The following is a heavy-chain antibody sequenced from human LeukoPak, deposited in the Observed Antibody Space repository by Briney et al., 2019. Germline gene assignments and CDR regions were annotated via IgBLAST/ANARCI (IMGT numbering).Heavy chain of an antibody. V-gene: IGHV4-34*01. J-gene: IGHJ3*02. CDR2: INHSGST. Sequence: SETLSLTCAVDCGSFSGYYWSWIRQPPGKGLEWIGEINHSGSTNYNPSLKSRVTISVDTSKDQSSLKLSSVTAADTAVYYCASPGGLLWFGESAFDIWGQGTMVTVSS. CDR3: ASPGGLLWFGESAFDI. D-gene: IGHD3-10*01. CDR1: CGSFSGYY.